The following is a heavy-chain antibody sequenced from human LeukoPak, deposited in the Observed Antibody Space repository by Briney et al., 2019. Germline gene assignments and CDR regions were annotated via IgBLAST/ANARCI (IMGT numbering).Heavy chain of an antibody. Sequence: GGSLRLSCAASGFIFSCCGLHWVRQAPGKGLEWVAVIWADGSNKYYADSVKGRFTISRDNSKNTLCLQMNSLRAEDTAVYYCAREATLLRKQWLAYWGQGSLVTVSS. CDR1: GFIFSCCG. CDR3: AREATLLRKQWLAY. J-gene: IGHJ4*02. CDR2: IWADGSNK. V-gene: IGHV3-33*01. D-gene: IGHD6-19*01.